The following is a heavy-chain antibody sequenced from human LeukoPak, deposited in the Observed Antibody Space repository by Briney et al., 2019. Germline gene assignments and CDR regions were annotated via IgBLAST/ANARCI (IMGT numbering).Heavy chain of an antibody. CDR1: VGSFSGYY. Sequence: SETLSLTCAVYVGSFSGYYWSWIRQPPGKGLEWIGEINHSGSTNYNPSLKSRVTISVDTSKNQFSLKLSSVTAADTAVYFCARRTSSSTSSYYYMDVWGKGTTVTVSS. D-gene: IGHD2-2*01. J-gene: IGHJ6*03. CDR3: ARRTSSSTSSYYYMDV. CDR2: INHSGST. V-gene: IGHV4-34*01.